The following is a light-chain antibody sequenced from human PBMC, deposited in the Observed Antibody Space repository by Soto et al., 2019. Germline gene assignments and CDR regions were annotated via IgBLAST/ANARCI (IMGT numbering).Light chain of an antibody. CDR3: QQRSNWTIT. CDR2: DAS. J-gene: IGKJ5*01. Sequence: EIVLTRSPATLSLSPGERATLSCRASQSVSRYLAWYQQKPGQAPRLLIYDASNRATGIPARFSVSGSGTDFTLTISSLENEDFAVYYCQQRSNWTITFGQGTRLEIK. V-gene: IGKV3-11*01. CDR1: QSVSRY.